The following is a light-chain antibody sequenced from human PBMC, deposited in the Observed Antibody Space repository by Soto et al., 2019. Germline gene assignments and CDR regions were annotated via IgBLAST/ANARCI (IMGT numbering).Light chain of an antibody. V-gene: IGKV1-16*02. Sequence: DIQMTQSPPSLSASVGDRVTLTCRASQGIDNYLAWFQQKPVKSPKCLIYGASNLQSGGPSKFTGSGFGTNFTHTISRPQPEDFAAYYCLQYESSPSAFSQGTKLEI. CDR3: LQYESSPSA. J-gene: IGKJ2*01. CDR2: GAS. CDR1: QGIDNY.